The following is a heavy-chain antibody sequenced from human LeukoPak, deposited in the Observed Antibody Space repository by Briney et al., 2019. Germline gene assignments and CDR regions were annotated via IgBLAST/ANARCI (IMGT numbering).Heavy chain of an antibody. J-gene: IGHJ4*02. CDR2: IHYSGST. D-gene: IGHD1-26*01. CDR1: GGSVSSGSYY. CDR3: ARNIVGPRQVDY. V-gene: IGHV4-61*01. Sequence: PSETLSLTCTVSGGSVSSGSYYWSWIRQPPGKGLEWIGYIHYSGSTNYNPSLKSRITISVDTSKNQFSLKLSSVTAADTAIYYCARNIVGPRQVDYWGQGTLVTVSS.